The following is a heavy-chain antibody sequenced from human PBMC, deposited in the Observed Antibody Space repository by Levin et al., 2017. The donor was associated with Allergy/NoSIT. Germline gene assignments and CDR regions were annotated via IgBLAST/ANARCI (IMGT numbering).Heavy chain of an antibody. D-gene: IGHD2-2*01. J-gene: IGHJ4*02. V-gene: IGHV3-15*01. CDR3: TTDSMNAVDY. CDR2: IKSKTDGGTT. Sequence: GESLKISCAASGFTFSNAWMSWVRQAPGKGLEWVGRIKSKTDGGTTDYAAPVKGRFTISRDDSKNTLYLQMNSLKTEDTAVYYCTTDSMNAVDYWGQGTLVTVSS. CDR1: GFTFSNAW.